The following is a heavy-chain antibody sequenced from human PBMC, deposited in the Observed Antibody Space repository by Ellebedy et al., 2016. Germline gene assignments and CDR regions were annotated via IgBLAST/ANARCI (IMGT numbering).Heavy chain of an antibody. J-gene: IGHJ2*01. D-gene: IGHD2/OR15-2a*01. CDR2: ISSSSSTI. Sequence: GESLKISCAASGFTFSSYSMNWVRQAPGKGLEWVSYISSSSSTIYYADSVKGRFTISRDNAKNSLSLLMNSLRDDDTAVYSCARDQHFAFDLWGRGTLVTVSS. V-gene: IGHV3-48*02. CDR3: ARDQHFAFDL. CDR1: GFTFSSYS.